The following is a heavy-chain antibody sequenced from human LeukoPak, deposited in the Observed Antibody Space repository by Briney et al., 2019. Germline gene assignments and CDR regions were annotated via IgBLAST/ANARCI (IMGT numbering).Heavy chain of an antibody. D-gene: IGHD3-10*01. J-gene: IGHJ4*02. Sequence: PSETLSLTCTVSGGSISSGDYYWSWIRQPPGKGLEWIGYIYYIGSTYYNPSLKSRFTISVDTSKKQFSLKLSSVTAADTAVYYCARDSSWFYFDYWGQGTLVTVSS. CDR1: GGSISSGDYY. CDR3: ARDSSWFYFDY. CDR2: IYYIGST. V-gene: IGHV4-30-4*08.